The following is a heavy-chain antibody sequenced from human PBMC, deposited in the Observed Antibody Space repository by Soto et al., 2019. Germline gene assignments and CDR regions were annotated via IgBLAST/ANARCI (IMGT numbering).Heavy chain of an antibody. V-gene: IGHV3-23*01. J-gene: IGHJ4*02. CDR1: AFTFSSYV. D-gene: IGHD6-13*01. CDR3: ARPKGYSSNLYYFDY. CDR2: ISGSGGST. Sequence: GGSLRLSCAASAFTFSSYVMIWVRQAPGKGLEWVSTISGSGGSTYYADSVKGRFTISRDNSKNTLYLQMNSLRAEDTAVYYCARPKGYSSNLYYFDYWGQGTLVTVSS.